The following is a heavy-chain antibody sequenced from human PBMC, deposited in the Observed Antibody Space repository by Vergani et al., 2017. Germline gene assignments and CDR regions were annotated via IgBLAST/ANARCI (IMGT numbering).Heavy chain of an antibody. CDR1: GYTFTSYW. D-gene: IGHD6-13*01. Sequence: EVQLVQSGAEVKQPGESLKISCTGSGYTFTSYWIGWVRQMPGKGLEWMGIIYPGDSDTRYSPSFQGQVTISADKSISTAYLQWSSLKASDTAMYYCARLPYPSSRSYYFDYWGQGTLVTVSS. CDR2: IYPGDSDT. V-gene: IGHV5-51*01. CDR3: ARLPYPSSRSYYFDY. J-gene: IGHJ4*02.